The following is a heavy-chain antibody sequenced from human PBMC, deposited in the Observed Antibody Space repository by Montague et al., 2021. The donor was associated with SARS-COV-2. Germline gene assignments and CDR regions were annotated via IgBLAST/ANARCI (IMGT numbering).Heavy chain of an antibody. CDR2: RYYSGTT. Sequence: SETLSLTCTVSGGSISSYYWSWIRQPPGKGLEWIGYRYYSGTTNYNPSLKSRVTISLDTSTNQFSLKLTSVTAADTAVYYCARHSIEVVPAANEAFDIWGQGTMVTVSS. J-gene: IGHJ3*02. CDR3: ARHSIEVVPAANEAFDI. D-gene: IGHD2-2*01. V-gene: IGHV4-59*08. CDR1: GGSISSYY.